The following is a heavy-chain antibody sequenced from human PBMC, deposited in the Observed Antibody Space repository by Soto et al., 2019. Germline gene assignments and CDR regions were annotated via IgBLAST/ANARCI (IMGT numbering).Heavy chain of an antibody. CDR1: GFSFSSYA. CDR3: ASESGDGLNVLCCSDC. V-gene: IGHV3-30-3*01. D-gene: IGHD2-8*01. CDR2: ISYGGTNK. Sequence: QAGGSLRLSCAASGFSFSSYAMHWVRQAPGKGLEWVATISYGGTNKYYADSVKGRFTISRDNSENTLYLQMNSLRPEDTAVFYCASESGDGLNVLCCSDCWGLGTKVTVSS. J-gene: IGHJ4*01.